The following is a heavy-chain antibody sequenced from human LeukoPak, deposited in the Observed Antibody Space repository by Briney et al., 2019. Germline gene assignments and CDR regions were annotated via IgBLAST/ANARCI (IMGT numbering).Heavy chain of an antibody. CDR2: IIPIIGTA. CDR1: GGTFSSYA. J-gene: IGHJ3*02. Sequence: SVKVSCTASGGTFSSYAISWVRQAPGQGLEWMGGIIPIIGTANYAQTFQGRVTITTDDSTSTPYMQLNSLRSEDTAVYYCARRVTIFGVVTEEAFDIWGQGTMVTVSS. D-gene: IGHD3-3*01. CDR3: ARRVTIFGVVTEEAFDI. V-gene: IGHV1-69*05.